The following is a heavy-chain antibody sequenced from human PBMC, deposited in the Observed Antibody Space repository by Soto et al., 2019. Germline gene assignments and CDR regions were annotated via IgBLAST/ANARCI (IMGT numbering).Heavy chain of an antibody. V-gene: IGHV4-38-2*02. CDR2: IYHGGTT. J-gene: IGHJ4*01. D-gene: IGHD6-19*01. CDR1: GYSIRSGSY. Sequence: PSETLSLTCSVSGYSIRSGSYWGWIRQPPGKGPEWIASIYHGGTTFYNPSLKSRITISVDTSNNQFSLKLRSVTAADTAVYDCAGVRLMVVAGSAVNYWGHGTQVTVTS. CDR3: AGVRLMVVAGSAVNY.